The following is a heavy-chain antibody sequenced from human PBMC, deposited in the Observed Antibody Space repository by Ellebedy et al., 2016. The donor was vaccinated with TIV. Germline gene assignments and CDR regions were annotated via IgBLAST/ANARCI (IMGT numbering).Heavy chain of an antibody. CDR1: GFTFSDYY. CDR2: ITDTTNYK. V-gene: IGHV3-11*05. D-gene: IGHD2-2*01. Sequence: GGSLRLXCAASGFTFSDYYMSWIRQAPGKGLEWVSYITDTTNYKYYTDSVKGRFTISRDNAKNSLFLHMDSLRAEDTAVYYCARGRPGYCTSTTCFLDAFDIWGQGTMVTVSS. J-gene: IGHJ3*02. CDR3: ARGRPGYCTSTTCFLDAFDI.